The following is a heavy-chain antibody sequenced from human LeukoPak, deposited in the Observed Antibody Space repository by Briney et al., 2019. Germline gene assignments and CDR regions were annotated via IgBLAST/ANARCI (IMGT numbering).Heavy chain of an antibody. J-gene: IGHJ3*02. CDR1: GGSIRSGGYY. CDR3: AGGITIFPKRGAFDI. V-gene: IGHV4-31*03. CDR2: IYHSGST. Sequence: SQTLSFTGTVSGGSIRSGGYYWSWIRQHPGKGLEWIGYIYHSGSTSYNPSSKSRVTISVATSKNQFSLKLSSVTAAEEAVYYCAGGITIFPKRGAFDIWGKGTTVTVSS. D-gene: IGHD3-10*02.